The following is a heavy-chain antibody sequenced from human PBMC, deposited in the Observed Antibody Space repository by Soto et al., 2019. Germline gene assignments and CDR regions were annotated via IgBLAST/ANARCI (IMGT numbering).Heavy chain of an antibody. V-gene: IGHV3-20*01. Sequence: EVQLVESGGGVVRPGGSLRLSCAASGFTFDVYGMSWVRQAPGKGLEWVSGINWNGDSTGDADSVKGRFTISRDNAKNSLYLQMNRLRGEDTALYHCARGGYDFNAFDIWGQGTMVTVSS. CDR3: ARGGYDFNAFDI. CDR1: GFTFDVYG. D-gene: IGHD5-12*01. J-gene: IGHJ3*02. CDR2: INWNGDST.